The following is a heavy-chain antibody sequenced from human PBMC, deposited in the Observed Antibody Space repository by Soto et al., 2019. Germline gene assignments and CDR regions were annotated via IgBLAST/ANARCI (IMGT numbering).Heavy chain of an antibody. J-gene: IGHJ4*02. CDR1: GGTFSSYA. D-gene: IGHD6-13*01. CDR3: ARDPGSSSWYAPHFDY. CDR2: IIPIFGTA. V-gene: IGHV1-69*13. Sequence: ASVKVSCKASGGTFSSYAISWVRQAPGQGLEWMGGIIPIFGTANYAQKFQGRATITADESTSTAYMELSSLRSEDTAVYYCARDPGSSSWYAPHFDYWGQGTLVTVSS.